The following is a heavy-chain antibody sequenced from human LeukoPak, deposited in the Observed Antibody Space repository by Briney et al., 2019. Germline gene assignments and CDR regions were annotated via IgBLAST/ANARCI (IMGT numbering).Heavy chain of an antibody. D-gene: IGHD4-17*01. Sequence: SETLSLTCTVSGYSISSGYYWGWIRQPPGKGLEWIGSIYHSGSTYYNPSLKSRVTISVDTSKNQFSLKLSSVTAADTAVYYCARGGTRGPWAVTTAPDYWGQGTLVTVSS. V-gene: IGHV4-38-2*02. CDR2: IYHSGST. CDR3: ARGGTRGPWAVTTAPDY. J-gene: IGHJ4*02. CDR1: GYSISSGYY.